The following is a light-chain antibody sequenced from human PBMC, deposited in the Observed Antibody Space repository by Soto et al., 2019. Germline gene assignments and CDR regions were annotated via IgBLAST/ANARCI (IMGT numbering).Light chain of an antibody. CDR1: QSVSSH. Sequence: EIVLTQSPATLSLSPGERATLSCRASQSVSSHLAWYQQKPGQAPRLLIYDASNRATGIPARFSGSGSGTDFTLTISSLEPEYFAVYYCQQRSNWPTFGGGTKVEIK. J-gene: IGKJ4*01. V-gene: IGKV3-11*01. CDR3: QQRSNWPT. CDR2: DAS.